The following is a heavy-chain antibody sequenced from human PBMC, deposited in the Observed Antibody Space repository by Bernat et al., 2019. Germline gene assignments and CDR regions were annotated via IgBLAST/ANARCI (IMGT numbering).Heavy chain of an antibody. D-gene: IGHD6-6*01. Sequence: QVQLVQSGAEVKKPGASVKVSCKASGYTFTSYGISWVRQAPGQGLEWMGWISAYNGNTNYAQKLQGRVTMTTDTSTSTAYMELRSLRSDDTAVYYCAKDPFQSGKQLVRWFDPWGQGTLVTVSS. V-gene: IGHV1-18*04. CDR2: ISAYNGNT. CDR1: GYTFTSYG. J-gene: IGHJ5*02. CDR3: AKDPFQSGKQLVRWFDP.